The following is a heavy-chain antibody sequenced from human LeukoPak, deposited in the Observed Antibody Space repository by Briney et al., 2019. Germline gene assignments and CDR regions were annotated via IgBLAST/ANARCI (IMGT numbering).Heavy chain of an antibody. CDR3: ARDNRDSGSPRGMDV. Sequence: PSETLSLTCAVSGGSISSSNWWSWVRQPPGKGLEWIGEIYHSGSTNYNPSLKSRVTISVDKSKNQFSLKLSSVTAADTAVYYCARDNRDSGSPRGMDVWGQGTTVTVSS. CDR2: IYHSGST. CDR1: GGSISSSNW. V-gene: IGHV4-4*02. D-gene: IGHD1-26*01. J-gene: IGHJ6*02.